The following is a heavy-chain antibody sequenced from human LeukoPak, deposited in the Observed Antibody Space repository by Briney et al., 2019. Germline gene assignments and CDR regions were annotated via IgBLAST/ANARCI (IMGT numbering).Heavy chain of an antibody. V-gene: IGHV3-7*01. Sequence: GGSLRLSCAASGFTLNGCWMSWVRQAPGKGLEWVANINEDGGEGHYVDSVKGRFTISRDNAKNSLYLQMNSLRAEDTAVYYCARGGNLENWGGGTLVTVSS. CDR3: ARGGNLEN. CDR1: GFTLNGCW. D-gene: IGHD1-14*01. J-gene: IGHJ4*02. CDR2: INEDGGEG.